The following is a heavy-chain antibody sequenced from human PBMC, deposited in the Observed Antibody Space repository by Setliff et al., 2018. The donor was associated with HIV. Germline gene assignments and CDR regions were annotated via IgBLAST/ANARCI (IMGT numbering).Heavy chain of an antibody. V-gene: IGHV3-21*01. D-gene: IGHD7-27*01. CDR2: ISSGSDYT. CDR1: GFTFSSSS. Sequence: PGGSLRLSCAASGFTFSSSSMNWVRQAPGKGLEWVSSISSGSDYTHYADSVKGRFTISRDNVKNALYLQMISLRAEDTALYYCARQGNWEFDYWGQGTLVTVSS. CDR3: ARQGNWEFDY. J-gene: IGHJ4*02.